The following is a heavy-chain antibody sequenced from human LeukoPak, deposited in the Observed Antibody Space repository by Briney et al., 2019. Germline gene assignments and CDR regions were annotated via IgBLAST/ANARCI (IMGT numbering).Heavy chain of an antibody. Sequence: PGGSLRLSCAASGFTFSSYSMNWVRQAPGKGLEWVSSISSSSSYIYYADSVKGRFTISSDNAKNSLYLQMNSMRAEDTAVYYCARAYYYDSSGYYHDYWGQGTLVTVS. D-gene: IGHD3-22*01. CDR2: ISSSSSYI. J-gene: IGHJ4*02. V-gene: IGHV3-21*01. CDR3: ARAYYYDSSGYYHDY. CDR1: GFTFSSYS.